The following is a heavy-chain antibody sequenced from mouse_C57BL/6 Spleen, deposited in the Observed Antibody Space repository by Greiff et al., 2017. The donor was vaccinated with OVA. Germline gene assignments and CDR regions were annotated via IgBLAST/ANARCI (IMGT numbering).Heavy chain of an antibody. CDR1: GFSLTSYA. J-gene: IGHJ2*01. D-gene: IGHD4-1*01. Sequence: VKLMESGPGLVAPSQSLSITCTVSGFSLTSYAISWVRQPPGKGLEWLGVIWTGGGTYYTSSLKSRLRISKDNSKSQVFLKMNSLQTDDTARYYCARKPLTGGFDYWGQGTTLTVSS. V-gene: IGHV2-9-1*01. CDR3: ARKPLTGGFDY. CDR2: IWTGGGT.